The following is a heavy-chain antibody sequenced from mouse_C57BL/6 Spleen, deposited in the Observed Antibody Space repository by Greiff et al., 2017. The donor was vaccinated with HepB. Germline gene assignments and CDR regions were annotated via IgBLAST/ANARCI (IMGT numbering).Heavy chain of an antibody. Sequence: QVQLQQPGAVLVMPGASVKLSCKASGYTFTSYWMHWVKQRPGQGLEWIGEIDPSDSYTNYNQKFKGKSTLTVDKSSSTAYMQLSSLTSEDSAVYYCARYGAAQALFAYWGQGTLVTVSA. CDR2: IDPSDSYT. CDR1: GYTFTSYW. J-gene: IGHJ3*01. D-gene: IGHD3-2*02. V-gene: IGHV1-69*01. CDR3: ARYGAAQALFAY.